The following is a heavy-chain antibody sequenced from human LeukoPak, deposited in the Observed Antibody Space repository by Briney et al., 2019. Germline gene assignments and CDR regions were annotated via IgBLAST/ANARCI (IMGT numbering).Heavy chain of an antibody. CDR2: INWNGGST. CDR1: GFTFDDYG. D-gene: IGHD3-22*01. V-gene: IGHV3-20*04. J-gene: IGHJ4*02. Sequence: GGSLRLSCAASGFTFDDYGMSWVRQAPGKGLEWVSGINWNGGSTGYADSVKGRFTISRDNAKNSLYLQMNSLRAEDTALYYCARAGYYYDSSGYCYWGQGTLVTVSS. CDR3: ARAGYYYDSSGYCY.